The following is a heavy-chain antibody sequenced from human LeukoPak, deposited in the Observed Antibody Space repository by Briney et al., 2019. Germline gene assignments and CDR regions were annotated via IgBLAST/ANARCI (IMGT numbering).Heavy chain of an antibody. CDR1: AFTFSSYA. J-gene: IGHJ3*02. D-gene: IGHD3-22*01. CDR3: ARDKVEYYYDSNAFDI. V-gene: IGHV3-23*01. CDR2: ISGSGGST. Sequence: GGSLRLSCAASAFTFSSYAMSWVRQAPGKGLEWVSAISGSGGSTYYADSVKGRFTISRDNSKNTLYLQMNSLRAEDTAVYYCARDKVEYYYDSNAFDIWGQGTMVTVSS.